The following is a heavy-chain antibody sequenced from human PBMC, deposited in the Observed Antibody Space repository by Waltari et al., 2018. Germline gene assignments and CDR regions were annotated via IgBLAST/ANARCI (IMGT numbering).Heavy chain of an antibody. CDR2: SSHTGVT. J-gene: IGHJ4*02. Sequence: QVQLQQWGSGLLKPSEPLSLTCAVYGGSFSGRYWSWIRHLPGKGLQWIGESSHTGVTNFNPSLKSRAAILVDTSKNQFSRILNSMAAADTGVYYCARGGSTPMVLTYWGQGTPVTVSS. V-gene: IGHV4-34*01. CDR1: GGSFSGRY. CDR3: ARGGSTPMVLTY. D-gene: IGHD5-18*01.